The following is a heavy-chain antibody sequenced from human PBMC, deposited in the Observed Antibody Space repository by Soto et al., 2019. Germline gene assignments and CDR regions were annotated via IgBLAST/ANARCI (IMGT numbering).Heavy chain of an antibody. Sequence: SETLSLTCAVSGGSISSGGYSWSWIRQPPGKGLEWIGYIYHSGSTYYNPSLKSRVTISVDRSKNQFSLKLSSVTAADTAVYYCAGARGEPLGGGYYYYGMAVWGQGTTVTVSS. CDR2: IYHSGST. CDR1: GGSISSGGYS. J-gene: IGHJ6*02. V-gene: IGHV4-30-2*01. D-gene: IGHD6-13*01. CDR3: AGARGEPLGGGYYYYGMAV.